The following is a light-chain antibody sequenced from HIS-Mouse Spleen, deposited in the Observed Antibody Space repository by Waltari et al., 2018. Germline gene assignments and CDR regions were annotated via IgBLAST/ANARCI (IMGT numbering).Light chain of an antibody. CDR2: EDS. V-gene: IGLV3-10*01. CDR1: ALPKKY. CDR3: NSQDSSDNHPL. Sequence: SYELTQPPSVSVSPGQTARITCSGDALPKKYAYWYQQKSGQAPVLVIYEDSKRPARIPECFSGSGSVNTASLTITGSHAEEVADYYCNSQDSSDNHPLFGGGTKLTVL. J-gene: IGLJ3*02.